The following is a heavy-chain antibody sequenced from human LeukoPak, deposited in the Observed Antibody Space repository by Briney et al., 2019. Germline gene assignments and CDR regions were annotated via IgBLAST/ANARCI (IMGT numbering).Heavy chain of an antibody. J-gene: IGHJ4*02. CDR1: EFDFSSHA. CDR2: ISHDGGSK. CDR3: VRDFDY. Sequence: GGSLRLSCAASEFDFSSHAMTWVRQAPGKGLEWVSVISHDGGSKHYADSVKGRFTISRDNSKNTQYLQMNSLRVEDTAVYYCVRDFDYWGQGTLVTVSS. V-gene: IGHV3-30*04.